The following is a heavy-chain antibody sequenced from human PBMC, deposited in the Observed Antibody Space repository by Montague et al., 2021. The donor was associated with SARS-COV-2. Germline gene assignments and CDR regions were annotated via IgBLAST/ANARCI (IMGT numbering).Heavy chain of an antibody. Sequence: PALVKSTQTLTLTCTFSGFALSTSGMCVSWIRQPPGKALEWLARXDWXDGKYYSTSLKTRLTISKDTSKNPVVLTMTNMDPVDTATYYCALETPMVTFLAWGQGTLVTVSS. CDR2: XDWXDGK. CDR3: ALETPMVTFLA. CDR1: GFALSTSGMC. J-gene: IGHJ5*02. D-gene: IGHD5-18*01. V-gene: IGHV2-70*11.